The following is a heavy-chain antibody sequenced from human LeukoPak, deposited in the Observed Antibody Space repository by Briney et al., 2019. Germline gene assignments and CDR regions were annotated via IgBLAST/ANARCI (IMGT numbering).Heavy chain of an antibody. D-gene: IGHD1-1*01. CDR1: GYTLTELS. CDR3: ATVVDNWNDFDY. Sequence: ASVKVSCKVSGYTLTELSMHWVRQAPGKGLEWMGGFDPEDGETIYAQKFRGRVTMTEDTSTDTAYMELSSLRSEDTAVYYCATVVDNWNDFDYWGQGTLVTVSS. J-gene: IGHJ4*02. V-gene: IGHV1-24*01. CDR2: FDPEDGET.